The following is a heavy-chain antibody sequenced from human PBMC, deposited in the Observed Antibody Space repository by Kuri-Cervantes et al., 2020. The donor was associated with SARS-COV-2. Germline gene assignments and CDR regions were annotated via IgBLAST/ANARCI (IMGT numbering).Heavy chain of an antibody. Sequence: SVKVSCKASGGTFSSYAISWVRQAPGQGLEWMGRIIPIFGIANYAQKFQGRVTITADKSTSTAYMELSSLRSEETAVYYCARDRGYSSSWYKPNWFDPWGQGTLVTVSS. CDR3: ARDRGYSSSWYKPNWFDP. CDR1: GGTFSSYA. J-gene: IGHJ5*02. CDR2: IIPIFGIA. D-gene: IGHD6-13*01. V-gene: IGHV1-69*04.